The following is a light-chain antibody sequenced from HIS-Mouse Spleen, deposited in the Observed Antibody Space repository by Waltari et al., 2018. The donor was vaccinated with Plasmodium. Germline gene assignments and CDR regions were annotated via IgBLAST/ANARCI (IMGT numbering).Light chain of an antibody. V-gene: IGKV1-39*01. Sequence: DIQMTQSPSSLSASVGDSVPIPCRASQSISSYLNWYQQKPGKAPKLLIYAASSLQSGVPSRFSGSGSGTDFTLSISSLQPEDFATYYCQQSYSTWTFGQGTKVEIK. CDR1: QSISSY. CDR3: QQSYSTWT. CDR2: AAS. J-gene: IGKJ1*01.